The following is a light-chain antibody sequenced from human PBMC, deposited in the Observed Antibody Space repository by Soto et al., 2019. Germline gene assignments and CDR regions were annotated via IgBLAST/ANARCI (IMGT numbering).Light chain of an antibody. J-gene: IGLJ1*01. V-gene: IGLV2-14*01. Sequence: QSVLTQPASVSGSPGQSITISCTGTTSDIGTYSYVSWYQQHAGKAPKLLIYQVTSRASGVSHRFSGSKSGNTAALTISGLQPEDEAEYYCNSYSSTSFYVFGTGTKVTVL. CDR1: TSDIGTYSY. CDR3: NSYSSTSFYV. CDR2: QVT.